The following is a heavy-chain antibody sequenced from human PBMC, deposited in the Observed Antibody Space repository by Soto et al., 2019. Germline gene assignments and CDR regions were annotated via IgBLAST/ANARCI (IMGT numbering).Heavy chain of an antibody. D-gene: IGHD5-12*01. CDR2: INSDGSTK. J-gene: IGHJ6*02. CDR3: ARDYYRFNSGYGFRMDV. V-gene: IGHV3-74*01. CDR1: GFTFTTFW. Sequence: GSLRLCCTASGFTFTTFWMTWVRQAPGKGLEWVASINSDGSTKYYVDSVKGRFTISRDNAKNTLYLQMNSLRAEDTAVYYCARDYYRFNSGYGFRMDVWGQGTTVTVSS.